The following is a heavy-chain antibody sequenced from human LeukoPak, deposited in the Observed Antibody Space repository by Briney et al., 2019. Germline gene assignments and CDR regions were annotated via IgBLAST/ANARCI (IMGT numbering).Heavy chain of an antibody. V-gene: IGHV3-30*04. D-gene: IGHD3-16*02. CDR3: ARDGDYDYVWGSYRFGHFDY. Sequence: PGGSLRLSCAASGFTFSSYAMHWVRQAPGKGLEWVAVISYDGSNKYYADSVKGRFTISRDNSKNTLYLQMNSLRAEDTAVYYCARDGDYDYVWGSYRFGHFDYWGQGTLVTVSS. CDR1: GFTFSSYA. J-gene: IGHJ4*02. CDR2: ISYDGSNK.